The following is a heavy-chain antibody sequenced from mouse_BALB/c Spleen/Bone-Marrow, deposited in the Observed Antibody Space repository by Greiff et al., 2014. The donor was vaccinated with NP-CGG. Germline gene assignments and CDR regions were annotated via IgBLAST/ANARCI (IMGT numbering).Heavy chain of an antibody. J-gene: IGHJ4*01. CDR2: IYPGDGDT. V-gene: IGHV1-87*01. D-gene: IGHD2-4*01. CDR1: GYTFTSHW. CDR3: ARRGSDYENAMDY. Sequence: VQLQQSGAELARPGASVKLSCKAAGYTFTSHWMQWVKQRPGQGLEWIGAIYPGDGDTRYSQKFKEKATLTADKSSSTAYIQLSSLASEDSAVYYCARRGSDYENAMDYWGQGTSVIVSS.